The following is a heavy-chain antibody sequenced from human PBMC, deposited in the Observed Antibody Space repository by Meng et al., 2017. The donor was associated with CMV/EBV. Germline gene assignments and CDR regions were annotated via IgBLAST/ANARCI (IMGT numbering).Heavy chain of an antibody. J-gene: IGHJ4*02. D-gene: IGHD3-10*01. Sequence: VFGFSFSRYGVSWVRQAPGKGLEWVAAISGSGDSTYNADSVKGRSTITRDNYKNTLYLKMNSQRADKTTEYYCAKEREAVGYKGSDYWGQGTLVTVSS. V-gene: IGHV3-23*01. CDR3: AKEREAVGYKGSDY. CDR1: GFSFSRYG. CDR2: ISGSGDST.